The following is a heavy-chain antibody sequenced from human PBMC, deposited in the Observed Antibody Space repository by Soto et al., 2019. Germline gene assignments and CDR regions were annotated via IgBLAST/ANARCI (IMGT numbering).Heavy chain of an antibody. CDR2: ISSSSYI. CDR1: GFTFSSYS. J-gene: IGHJ6*03. Sequence: EVQLVESGGGLVKPGGSLRLSCAASGFTFSSYSMNWVRQAPGKGLEWVSSISSSSYIYYADSVKGRFTISRDNAKNSLDLQMNSLRAEDTAVYYCAVATFVYYYYYMDVWGKGTTVTVSS. V-gene: IGHV3-21*01. D-gene: IGHD3-16*01. CDR3: AVATFVYYYYYMDV.